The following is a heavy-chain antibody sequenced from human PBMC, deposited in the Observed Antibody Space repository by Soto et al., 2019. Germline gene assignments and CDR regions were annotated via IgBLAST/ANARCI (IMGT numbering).Heavy chain of an antibody. CDR1: GFTFSSYA. V-gene: IGHV3-23*01. D-gene: IGHD2-15*01. J-gene: IGHJ1*01. Sequence: EVQLLESGGGLVQPGGSLRLSCAASGFTFSSYAMSWVRQAPGKGLEWVSAISGSGGSTYYADSVKGRFTISRDNSKNTLYLQVNSLRAEETAVYYCAKKGVGQDFQHWGQGTLVTVSS. CDR2: ISGSGGST. CDR3: AKKGVGQDFQH.